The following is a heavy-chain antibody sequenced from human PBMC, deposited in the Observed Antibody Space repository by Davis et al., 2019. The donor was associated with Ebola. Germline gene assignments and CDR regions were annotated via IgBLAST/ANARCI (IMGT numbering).Heavy chain of an antibody. V-gene: IGHV4-39*01. CDR3: ARGGLWRYDSSGYYSY. D-gene: IGHD3-22*01. CDR2: IYYSGST. J-gene: IGHJ4*02. Sequence: SETLSLTCTVSGGSISSSSYYWGWIRQPPGKGLEWIGSIYYSGSTYYNPSLKSRVTISVDTSKNQFSLKLNSVTAADTAVYYCARGGLWRYDSSGYYSYWGQGTLVTVSS. CDR1: GGSISSSSYY.